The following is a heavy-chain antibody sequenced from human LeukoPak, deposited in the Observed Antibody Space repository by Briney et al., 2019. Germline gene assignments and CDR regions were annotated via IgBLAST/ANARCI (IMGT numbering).Heavy chain of an antibody. Sequence: PSETLSLTCTVSGGSIGSYYWSWIRQPPGKRLEWIGYIYYSGSTNYNPSLKSRVTISVDTSKNQFSLKLSSVTAADTAVYYCAGHAKGGSSSPRNWFDPWGQGTLVTVSS. CDR2: IYYSGST. CDR3: AGHAKGGSSSPRNWFDP. V-gene: IGHV4-59*01. D-gene: IGHD6-13*01. CDR1: GGSIGSYY. J-gene: IGHJ5*02.